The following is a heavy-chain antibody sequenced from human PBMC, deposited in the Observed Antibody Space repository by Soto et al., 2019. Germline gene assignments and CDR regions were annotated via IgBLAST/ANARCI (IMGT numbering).Heavy chain of an antibody. D-gene: IGHD7-27*01. Sequence: PGGSLRLSCAASGFTFSSYSMNWVRQAPGKGLEWVSSISSSSSYIYYADSVKGRFTIPRDNAKNSLYLQMNSLRAEDTAVYYCARYQSAGDFYYGMDVWGQGTTVTVS. CDR2: ISSSSSYI. CDR1: GFTFSSYS. J-gene: IGHJ6*02. CDR3: ARYQSAGDFYYGMDV. V-gene: IGHV3-21*01.